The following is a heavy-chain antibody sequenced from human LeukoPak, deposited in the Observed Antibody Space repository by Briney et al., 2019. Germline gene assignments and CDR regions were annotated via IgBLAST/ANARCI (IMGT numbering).Heavy chain of an antibody. J-gene: IGHJ4*02. Sequence: GGSLRLSCAASGFTFSIYAMSWVRQAPGKGLEWVSAISGSGGSTYYADSVKGRFTISRDNSKNTLYLQMNSLRAEDTAVYYCANLYSSGWYMFDYWGQGTLVTVSS. CDR1: GFTFSIYA. CDR2: ISGSGGST. D-gene: IGHD6-19*01. CDR3: ANLYSSGWYMFDY. V-gene: IGHV3-23*01.